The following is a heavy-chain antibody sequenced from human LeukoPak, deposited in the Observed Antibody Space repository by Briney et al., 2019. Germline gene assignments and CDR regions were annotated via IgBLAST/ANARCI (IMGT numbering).Heavy chain of an antibody. J-gene: IGHJ3*02. CDR3: GRRAILAHTAMVPYDAFDI. D-gene: IGHD5-18*01. V-gene: IGHV4-59*01. Sequence: SETLSLTCTVSGCSISSYYWSWIRQPPGKGLEWIGYIYYSGSTNYNPSLKSRVTISVDTSKNQFSLKLSSVTAADTAVYYCGRRAILAHTAMVPYDAFDIGGQGTMVSVSS. CDR1: GCSISSYY. CDR2: IYYSGST.